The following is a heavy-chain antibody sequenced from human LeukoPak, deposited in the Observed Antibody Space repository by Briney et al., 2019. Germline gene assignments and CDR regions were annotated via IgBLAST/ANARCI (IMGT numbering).Heavy chain of an antibody. V-gene: IGHV4-59*01. CDR2: IYYSGST. CDR1: GFTFSSYA. D-gene: IGHD3-22*01. Sequence: GSLRLSCAASGFTFSSYAMSWVRQPPGKGLEWIGYIYYSGSTNYNPSLKSRVTISVDTSKNQFSLKLSSVTAADTAVYYCARERGYDSSGYYIDYWGQGTLVTVSS. J-gene: IGHJ4*02. CDR3: ARERGYDSSGYYIDY.